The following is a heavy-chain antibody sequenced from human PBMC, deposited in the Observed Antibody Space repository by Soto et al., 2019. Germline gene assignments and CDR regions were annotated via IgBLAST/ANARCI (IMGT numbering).Heavy chain of an antibody. CDR3: GGADGGGYCSSTSCYKSYFQH. Sequence: SETLSLTCTVSGGSISSYYWSWIRQPPGKGLEWIGYIYYSGSTNYNPSLKSRVTISVDTSKNQFSLKLSSVTAADTAVYYCGGADGGGYCSSTSCYKSYFQHWGQGTLVTVSS. D-gene: IGHD2-2*02. CDR2: IYYSGST. CDR1: GGSISSYY. J-gene: IGHJ1*01. V-gene: IGHV4-59*01.